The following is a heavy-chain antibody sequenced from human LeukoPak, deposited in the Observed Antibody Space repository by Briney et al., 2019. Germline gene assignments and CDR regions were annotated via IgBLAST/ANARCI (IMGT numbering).Heavy chain of an antibody. J-gene: IGHJ4*02. CDR2: TNPDGNKK. V-gene: IGHV3-7*01. CDR3: ARDLAYSRLDY. CDR1: GLTFSSSW. D-gene: IGHD5-18*01. Sequence: GSLRLSCAVSGLTFSSSWMDWVRQAPGKGLEWVASTNPDGNKKYSADSVKGRFTISRDNAENSLYLQMNSLRVEDTAFYYCARDLAYSRLDYWGQGMLVTVSS.